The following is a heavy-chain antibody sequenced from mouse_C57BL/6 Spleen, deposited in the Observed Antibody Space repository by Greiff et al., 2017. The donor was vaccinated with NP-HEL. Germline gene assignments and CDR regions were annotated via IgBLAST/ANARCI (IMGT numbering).Heavy chain of an antibody. J-gene: IGHJ1*03. CDR3: ARKDPDWYFDV. Sequence: VQLQQSGAELARPGASVKLSCKASGYTFTSYGISWVKQRTGQGLEWIGEIYPRSGNTYYNEKFKGKATLTADKSSSTASMELRSLTSEDTAVYFCARKDPDWYFDVWGTGTTVTVSS. CDR2: IYPRSGNT. CDR1: GYTFTSYG. V-gene: IGHV1-81*01.